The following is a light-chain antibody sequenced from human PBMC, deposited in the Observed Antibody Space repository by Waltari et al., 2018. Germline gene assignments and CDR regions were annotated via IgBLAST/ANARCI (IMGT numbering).Light chain of an antibody. V-gene: IGLV2-14*01. CDR1: SNDVGGYNY. Sequence: QSALTQPASVSGSPGQSITISCTGTSNDVGGYNYISWYQHHPGKAPKLISYDLNNRPAGIANRFAGSKSGNTASLPISGLQAEDEADYYCSSYSRITTLPRVFGGGTKLTVL. CDR3: SSYSRITTLPRV. CDR2: DLN. J-gene: IGLJ3*02.